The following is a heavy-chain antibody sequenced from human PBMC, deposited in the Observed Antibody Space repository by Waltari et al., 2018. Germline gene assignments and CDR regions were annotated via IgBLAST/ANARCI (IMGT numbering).Heavy chain of an antibody. D-gene: IGHD6-13*01. CDR2: IIPIFGTA. J-gene: IGHJ5*02. CDR3: ARDCSSGGYYWNWFDP. CDR1: GGTFSSYA. V-gene: IGHV1-69*08. Sequence: QVQLVQSGAEVKKPGSSVKVSCKASGGTFSSYAISWVRQAPGQGLAWMGRIIPIFGTANYAQKFQGRVTITADKSTSTAYMELSSLRSEDTAVYYCARDCSSGGYYWNWFDPWGQGTLVTVSS.